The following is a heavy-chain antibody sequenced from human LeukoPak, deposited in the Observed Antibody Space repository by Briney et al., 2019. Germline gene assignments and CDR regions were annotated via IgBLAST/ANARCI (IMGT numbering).Heavy chain of an antibody. CDR3: ARDQGFRYFDP. CDR2: ISDSGVIT. Sequence: PGGSLRLSCEASGFTFSGYAMSWVRQAPGKGLEWVSVISDSGVITHYADSVKGRFTISRDNAKNSVFLQMSSLSGGDTAIYYCARDQGFRYFDPWGQGTLVTVSS. CDR1: GFTFSGYA. D-gene: IGHD3-16*02. J-gene: IGHJ5*02. V-gene: IGHV3-23*01.